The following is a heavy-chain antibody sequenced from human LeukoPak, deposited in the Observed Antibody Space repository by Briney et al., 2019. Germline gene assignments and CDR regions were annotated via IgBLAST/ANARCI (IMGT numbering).Heavy chain of an antibody. Sequence: SETLSLTCTVSGGSISSGGYYWSWIRQPPGKGLEWIGEINHSGSTNYNPSLKSRVTISVDTSKNQFSLKLSSVTAADTAVYYCARKTMIVVVNWFDPWGQGTLVTVSS. D-gene: IGHD3-22*01. V-gene: IGHV4-39*07. CDR3: ARKTMIVVVNWFDP. J-gene: IGHJ5*02. CDR1: GGSISSGGYY. CDR2: INHSGST.